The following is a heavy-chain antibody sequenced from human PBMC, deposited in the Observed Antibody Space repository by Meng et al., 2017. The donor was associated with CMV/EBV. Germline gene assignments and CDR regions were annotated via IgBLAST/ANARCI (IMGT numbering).Heavy chain of an antibody. D-gene: IGHD6-19*01. V-gene: IGHV4-4*02. Sequence: VSGGSISSSNCGSWVRQPPGKGLEWIGKIYHSGSTNYTPSLRSRVTISVDKSKNQFSLKLSSVTAADTAVYYCARVTVALPRGAFDIWGQGTMVTVSS. CDR1: GGSISSSNC. J-gene: IGHJ3*02. CDR3: ARVTVALPRGAFDI. CDR2: IYHSGST.